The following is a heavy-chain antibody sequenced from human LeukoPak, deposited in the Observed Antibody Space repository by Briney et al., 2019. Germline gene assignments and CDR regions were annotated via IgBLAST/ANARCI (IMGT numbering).Heavy chain of an antibody. V-gene: IGHV4-4*07. J-gene: IGHJ3*02. CDR3: ASQLRFLPTGAFDI. CDR2: IYTSGST. CDR1: GGSISSYY. D-gene: IGHD3-3*01. Sequence: ASETLSLTCTVSGGSISSYYWSWIRQPAGKGLEWIGRIYTSGSTNYNPSLKSRVTMSVDTSKNQFSLKLSSVTAADTAVYYCASQLRFLPTGAFDIWGQGTMVTVSS.